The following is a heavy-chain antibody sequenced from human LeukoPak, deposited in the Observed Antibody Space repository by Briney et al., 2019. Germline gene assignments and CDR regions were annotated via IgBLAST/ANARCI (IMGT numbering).Heavy chain of an antibody. CDR2: INPNSGGT. J-gene: IGHJ3*02. CDR3: ATDLMATYAFDI. D-gene: IGHD5-24*01. Sequence: ASVKVSCKASGYTFTGYYMHWVRQAPGQGLEWMGWINPNSGGTNYAQKFQGRVTMTRDTSISTAYMELSRLRSDDTAVYYCATDLMATYAFDIWGQGTMVTVSS. CDR1: GYTFTGYY. V-gene: IGHV1-2*02.